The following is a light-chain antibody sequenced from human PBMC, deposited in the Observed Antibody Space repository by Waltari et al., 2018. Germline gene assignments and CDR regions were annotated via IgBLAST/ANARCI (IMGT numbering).Light chain of an antibody. J-gene: IGKJ2*01. CDR2: SAS. CDR3: QQTYITPYT. Sequence: DIQMTQSPSSLSASVGDRCTITCRASQNINIYLNWYHQKPGKAPKALMFSASSLESGVPSRFSGSGSGTDFTLTISSLQPEDFATYYCQQTYITPYTFGQGTQLEI. CDR1: QNINIY. V-gene: IGKV1-39*01.